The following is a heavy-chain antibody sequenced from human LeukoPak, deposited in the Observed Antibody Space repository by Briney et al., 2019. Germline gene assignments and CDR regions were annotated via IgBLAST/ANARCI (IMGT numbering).Heavy chain of an antibody. CDR1: GFTFSSYE. V-gene: IGHV3-48*03. Sequence: GGSLRLSCAASGFTFSSYEMNWVRQAPGKGLEWVSYISSSGSTIYYADSVKGRFTISRDNAKNSLYLQMNSLRAEDTAVYYCARASRVELELPMLDYWGQGTLVTVSS. CDR2: ISSSGSTI. J-gene: IGHJ4*02. CDR3: ARASRVELELPMLDY. D-gene: IGHD1-26*01.